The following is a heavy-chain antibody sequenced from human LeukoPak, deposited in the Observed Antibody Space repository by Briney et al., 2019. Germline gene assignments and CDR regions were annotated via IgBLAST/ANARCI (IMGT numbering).Heavy chain of an antibody. CDR2: ISSGVTTR. CDR1: GFTFNNYA. D-gene: IGHD1-14*01. J-gene: IGHJ5*02. Sequence: GGSLRLSCAGSGFTFNNYAMNWVRQAPGKGLEWISHISSGVTTRYYADSVKGRFTISRDDAKNSLYLQMNSLRAEDTAVYYCARFNLGWFDPWGQGTLVTVSS. CDR3: ARFNLGWFDP. V-gene: IGHV3-48*01.